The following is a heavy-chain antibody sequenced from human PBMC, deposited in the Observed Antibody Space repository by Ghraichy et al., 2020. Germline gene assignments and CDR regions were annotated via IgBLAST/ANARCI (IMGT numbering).Heavy chain of an antibody. CDR3: ARGDYCGGDGYWYFDL. CDR2: INHSGST. D-gene: IGHD2-21*02. CDR1: GGSFSGYY. J-gene: IGHJ2*01. V-gene: IGHV4-34*01. Sequence: SETLSLTCAVYGGSFSGYYWSWIRQPPGKGLEWIGEINHSGSTNYNPSLKSRVTISVDTSKNQFSLKLSSVTAADTAVYYCARGDYCGGDGYWYFDLWGRGTLV.